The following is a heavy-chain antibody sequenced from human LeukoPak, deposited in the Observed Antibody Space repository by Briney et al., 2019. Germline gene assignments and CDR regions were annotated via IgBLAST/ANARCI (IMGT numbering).Heavy chain of an antibody. Sequence: GGSLRLSCAASGFTFSSYWKSWVRQAPGKGLEWVANINQDGSEKYYVDSVKGRFTISRDNAKNTLYLQMNSLRAEDTAVYYCATYSSLNRREFQYWGQGTLLTVSS. V-gene: IGHV3-7*01. D-gene: IGHD3-22*01. CDR1: GFTFSSYW. CDR2: INQDGSEK. CDR3: ATYSSLNRREFQY. J-gene: IGHJ1*01.